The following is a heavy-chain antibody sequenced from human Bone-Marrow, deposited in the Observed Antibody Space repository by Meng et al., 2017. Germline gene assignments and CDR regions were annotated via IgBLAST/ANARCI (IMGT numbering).Heavy chain of an antibody. Sequence: KVSCKGSGYSFTSYWIGWVRQMRGKGLEWMGIIYPGDSDTRYSPSFQGQVTISADKSISTAYLQGSSLKASDTAMYYCARLYSYYGMDVWGQGTTVTVSS. CDR2: IYPGDSDT. D-gene: IGHD5-18*01. J-gene: IGHJ6*02. CDR1: GYSFTSYW. V-gene: IGHV5-51*01. CDR3: ARLYSYYGMDV.